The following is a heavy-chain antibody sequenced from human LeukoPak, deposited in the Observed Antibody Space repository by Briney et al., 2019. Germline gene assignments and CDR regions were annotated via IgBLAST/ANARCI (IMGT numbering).Heavy chain of an antibody. J-gene: IGHJ4*02. D-gene: IGHD6-13*01. CDR2: IFYSGST. Sequence: SETLSLTCTVSGGSISSSSYYWGWIRQPPGKGLEWIGTIFYSGSTYYNPSLKSRVTISVDTSKNQFSLKLSSVTAADTAVYYCARLGSSSWYSPFDYWGQGTLVSVSS. CDR3: ARLGSSSWYSPFDY. V-gene: IGHV4-39*01. CDR1: GGSISSSSYY.